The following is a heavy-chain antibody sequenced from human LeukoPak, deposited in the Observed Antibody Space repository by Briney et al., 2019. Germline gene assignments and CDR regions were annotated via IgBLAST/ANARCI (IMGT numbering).Heavy chain of an antibody. J-gene: IGHJ4*02. V-gene: IGHV4-61*02. Sequence: SETLSLTCTVSGGSISSGSYYWSWIRQPAGKGLEWIGRIYTSGSTNYNPSLKSRVTISVDTSKNQFSLKLSSVTAADTAVYYCARDTSSGWYGVDYWGQGTLVTVSS. CDR1: GGSISSGSYY. CDR2: IYTSGST. D-gene: IGHD6-19*01. CDR3: ARDTSSGWYGVDY.